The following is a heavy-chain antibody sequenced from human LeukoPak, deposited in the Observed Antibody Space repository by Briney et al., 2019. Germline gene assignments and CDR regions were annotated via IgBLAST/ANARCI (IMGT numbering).Heavy chain of an antibody. Sequence: SETLSLTCTVSGVSISSSSYYWGWIRQTPGKGLEWIGSLYYSGSTFYNPSFQSRVTLSVDTSKNHFSLKMNSVTAADTAVYYCAKAVAWRRFDPWGQGTLVTVSS. CDR2: LYYSGST. CDR3: AKAVAWRRFDP. J-gene: IGHJ5*02. CDR1: GVSISSSSYY. V-gene: IGHV4-39*07. D-gene: IGHD6-19*01.